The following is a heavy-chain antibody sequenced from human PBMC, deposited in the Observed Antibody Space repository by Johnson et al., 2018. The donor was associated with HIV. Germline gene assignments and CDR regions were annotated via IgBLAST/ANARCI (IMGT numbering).Heavy chain of an antibody. Sequence: VQFVESGGGLVHPGGSLRLSCAASGFTFSDHDMHWVRQTEGIGLEWVSAIGTIGDTHYHVSVTGRFTISRENATNFLYLQMNSLAAGDTAGYYCARGRPGGPNLLDAAGNDAFDIWGQGTMVTVSS. J-gene: IGHJ3*02. CDR2: IGTIGDT. CDR3: ARGRPGGPNLLDAAGNDAFDI. CDR1: GFTFSDHD. D-gene: IGHD6-13*01. V-gene: IGHV3-13*01.